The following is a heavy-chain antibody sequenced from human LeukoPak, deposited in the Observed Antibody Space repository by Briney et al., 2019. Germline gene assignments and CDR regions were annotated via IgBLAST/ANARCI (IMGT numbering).Heavy chain of an antibody. CDR1: GFSLRGYA. CDR3: ARIGLGVSFGSGFDY. Sequence: GGSLRLSCVASGFSLRGYAMHWVRQAPGKGLEWVTMISYDGREQYYADSVKGRFTISRDDSKNTLFLQMNSLRVEDTAMYHCARIGLGVSFGSGFDYWGQGTLATVPS. V-gene: IGHV3-30-3*01. CDR2: ISYDGREQ. D-gene: IGHD3-10*01. J-gene: IGHJ4*02.